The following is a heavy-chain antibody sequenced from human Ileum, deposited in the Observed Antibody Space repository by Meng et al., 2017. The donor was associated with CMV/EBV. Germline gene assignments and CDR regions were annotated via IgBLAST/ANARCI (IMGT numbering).Heavy chain of an antibody. CDR3: AREGAYDLVHWFDY. CDR2: NGKDGFV. CDR1: GSTFRNYK. D-gene: IGHD6-13*01. Sequence: GGSLRPSCVGSGSTFRNYKMNWVRQAPGKGAEFVSHNGKDGFVYGDSERGRFTTTRDDAKNLLFLEMNSLTVEDTAVYYCAREGAYDLVHWFDYWGQGTLVTVSS. J-gene: IGHJ4*02. V-gene: IGHV3-48*03.